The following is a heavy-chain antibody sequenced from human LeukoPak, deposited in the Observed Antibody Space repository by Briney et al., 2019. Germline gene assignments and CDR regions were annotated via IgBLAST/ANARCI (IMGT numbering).Heavy chain of an antibody. D-gene: IGHD5-18*01. CDR3: ARDPRSYGPDY. CDR2: TYYMSKWYS. V-gene: IGHV6-1*01. CDR1: GDSVSSNSAA. Sequence: SQTLSLTCAISGDSVSSNSAAWNWIRPSPSRGLEWLGSTYYMSKWYSDYALSVKSRITISPDTSKNQFSLHLNSVTPEDTAVYYCARDPRSYGPDYWGQGILVTVSS. J-gene: IGHJ4*02.